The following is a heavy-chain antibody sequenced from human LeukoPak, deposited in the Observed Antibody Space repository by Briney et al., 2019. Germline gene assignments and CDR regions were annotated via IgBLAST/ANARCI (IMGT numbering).Heavy chain of an antibody. CDR3: AKDAMFCAGGICFSTSFDY. D-gene: IGHD2-15*01. J-gene: IGHJ4*02. Sequence: GGSLRLSCAGSGFTFSDYAVNWVRQAPGKGLEWVSGINHRGTTTYYADSVKGRFTISRDNSENTVYLLMNSLRAEDTAVYYCAKDAMFCAGGICFSTSFDYWGQGTLVTVPS. CDR1: GFTFSDYA. CDR2: INHRGTTT. V-gene: IGHV3-23*01.